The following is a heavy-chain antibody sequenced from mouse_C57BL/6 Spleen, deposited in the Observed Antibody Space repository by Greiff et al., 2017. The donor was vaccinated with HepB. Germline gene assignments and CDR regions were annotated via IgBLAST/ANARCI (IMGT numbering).Heavy chain of an antibody. Sequence: VQLKESGPGMVKPSQSLSLTCTVTGYSITSGYDWHWIRHFPGNKLEWMGYISYSGSTNYNPSLKSRISITHDTSKNHFFLKLNSVTTEDTATYYCARDPAVVAHWYFDVWGTGTTVTVSS. V-gene: IGHV3-1*01. CDR2: ISYSGST. J-gene: IGHJ1*03. CDR1: GYSITSGYD. D-gene: IGHD1-1*01. CDR3: ARDPAVVAHWYFDV.